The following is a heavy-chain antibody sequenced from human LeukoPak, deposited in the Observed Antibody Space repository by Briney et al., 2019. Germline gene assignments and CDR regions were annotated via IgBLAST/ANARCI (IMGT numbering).Heavy chain of an antibody. J-gene: IGHJ6*03. V-gene: IGHV3-21*01. CDR3: ARDPYRGGSGPYSYYYMAV. D-gene: IGHD6-25*01. CDR2: ITSSSTYI. CDR1: GFTFSNYN. Sequence: PGGSLRLSCAASGFTFSNYNMNWVRQAPGKGLEWVSSITSSSTYIYYADSVKGRFTISRDNAENSLYLQMDSLRDEDTAVYYCARDPYRGGSGPYSYYYMAVGAKGTTVT.